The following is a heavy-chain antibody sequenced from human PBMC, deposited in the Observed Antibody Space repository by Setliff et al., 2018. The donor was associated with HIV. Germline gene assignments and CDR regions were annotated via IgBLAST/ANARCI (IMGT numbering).Heavy chain of an antibody. CDR1: GGSISTYY. J-gene: IGHJ3*02. Sequence: SETLSLTCTVSGGSISTYYWSWIRQPPGKGLEWIGYINTRGSTNFNPSLKSRVTISVDTSKNQFSLKLSSVTAADTAIYYCARHYYYDRTGYSLDAFDIWGQGTMVTVSS. CDR2: INTRGST. V-gene: IGHV4-4*09. D-gene: IGHD3-22*01. CDR3: ARHYYYDRTGYSLDAFDI.